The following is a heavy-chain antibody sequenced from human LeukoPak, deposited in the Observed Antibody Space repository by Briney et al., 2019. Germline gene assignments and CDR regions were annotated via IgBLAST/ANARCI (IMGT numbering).Heavy chain of an antibody. D-gene: IGHD2-21*02. CDR2: IRSDWTST. Sequence: QPGRSLRLSCAASGFTFSNYWMHWVRHGPGKGLVWVSRIRSDWTSTSYADSVKGRFTISRDNAKNTPYLQMSSLRAEDTAVYYCARGGDPVKYYAEYFQYWGQGTLVTVSS. V-gene: IGHV3-74*01. CDR3: ARGGDPVKYYAEYFQY. J-gene: IGHJ1*01. CDR1: GFTFSNYW.